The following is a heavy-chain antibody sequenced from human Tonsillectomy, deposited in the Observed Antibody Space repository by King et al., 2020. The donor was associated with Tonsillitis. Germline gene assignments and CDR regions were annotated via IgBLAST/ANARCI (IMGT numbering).Heavy chain of an antibody. Sequence: EVQLVESGGGLVNPGGSLRLSCVVSGFTFTNAWMTWVRQAPGKGLEWFGRIKSKTDGGPTDYTAPVKGRFVISRDDSKNTMYLQMNSLKTEDTAVYYCTADRPQVQSTNHWGQGTLVTVSS. D-gene: IGHD1/OR15-1a*01. J-gene: IGHJ5*02. CDR2: IKSKTDGGPT. CDR3: TADRPQVQSTNH. V-gene: IGHV3-15*01. CDR1: GFTFTNAW.